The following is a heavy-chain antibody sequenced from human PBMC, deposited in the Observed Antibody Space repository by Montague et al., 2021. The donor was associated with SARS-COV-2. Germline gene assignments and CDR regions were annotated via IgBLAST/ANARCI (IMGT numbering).Heavy chain of an antibody. CDR1: GFTLSVYT. J-gene: IGHJ4*02. Sequence: SLRLSCAVSGFTLSVYTMSWVRQAPGKGLEWVAGIDPSGGRTYYSESVKGRFTIFRDNSKNTLYLQMNSLRSEDAAIYYGVKDSVHYWGQGTLVTVSS. CDR3: VKDSVHY. V-gene: IGHV3-23*05. D-gene: IGHD3-10*01. CDR2: IDPSGGRT.